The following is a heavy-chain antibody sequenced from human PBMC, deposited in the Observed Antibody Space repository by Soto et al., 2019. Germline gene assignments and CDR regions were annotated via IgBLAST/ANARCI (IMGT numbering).Heavy chain of an antibody. CDR2: IYSGGST. Sequence: GGSLRLSCAASGFTVSSNYMSWVRQAPGEGLEWVSVIYSGGSTYYADSVKGRFTISRDNSKNTLYLQMNSLRAEDTAVYYCAREWSGYPPVYFQHWGQGTLVTVSS. V-gene: IGHV3-66*01. D-gene: IGHD3-3*01. J-gene: IGHJ1*01. CDR1: GFTVSSNY. CDR3: AREWSGYPPVYFQH.